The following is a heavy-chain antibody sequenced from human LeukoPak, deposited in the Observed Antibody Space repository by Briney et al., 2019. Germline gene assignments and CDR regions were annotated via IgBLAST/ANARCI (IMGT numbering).Heavy chain of an antibody. Sequence: SGTLSLTCAVYGGSFSGYYWSWIRQPPGKGLEWIGEINHSGSTNYNPSLKSRVTISVDTSKNQFSLKLSSVTAADTAVYYCARGRGRGDGYNNDFDYWGQGTLVTVSS. CDR2: INHSGST. CDR3: ARGRGRGDGYNNDFDY. V-gene: IGHV4-34*01. J-gene: IGHJ4*02. CDR1: GGSFSGYY. D-gene: IGHD5-24*01.